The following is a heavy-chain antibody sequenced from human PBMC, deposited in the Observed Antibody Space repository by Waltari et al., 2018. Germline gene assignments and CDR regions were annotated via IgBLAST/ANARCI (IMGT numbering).Heavy chain of an antibody. D-gene: IGHD2-21*02. V-gene: IGHV4-59*01. CDR1: GGPISSYY. CDR3: ARGGGGDWEWFDP. CDR2: IYYTGST. Sequence: QVQLQESGPSLVEPSEPLSLICSFPGGPISSYYWSWLRQPPGKGLDWIGYIYYTGSTNFNPSLKSRVTMSVDTSKNQFSLKLSSVTAADTAFYYCARGGGGDWEWFDPWGQGTLVTVSS. J-gene: IGHJ5*02.